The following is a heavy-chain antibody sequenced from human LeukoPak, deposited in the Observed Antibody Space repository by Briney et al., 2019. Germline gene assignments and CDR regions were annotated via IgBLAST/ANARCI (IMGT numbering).Heavy chain of an antibody. CDR1: GFTVSSNY. D-gene: IGHD3-22*01. Sequence: GGSLRLSCAASGFTVSSNYMSWVRQAPGKGLEWVSVIYSGGSTYYADSVKGRFTISRDNSKNTLYLQMNSLRAEDTAVYYCARDSLGRYYDSSGYYYYYYYMDVWGKGTTVTVSS. CDR2: IYSGGST. V-gene: IGHV3-66*01. CDR3: ARDSLGRYYDSSGYYYYYYYMDV. J-gene: IGHJ6*03.